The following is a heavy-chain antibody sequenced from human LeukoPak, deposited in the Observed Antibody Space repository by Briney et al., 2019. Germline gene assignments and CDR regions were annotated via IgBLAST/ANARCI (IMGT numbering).Heavy chain of an antibody. CDR2: ISGSGGST. CDR3: ARVVDHDYSDYYLDY. J-gene: IGHJ4*02. Sequence: GGSLRLSCAASAFTFSIYAMSWVRQAPGKGLGWVSTISGSGGSTHYADSVKGRFTISRDNSKNTLYLQMNSLRAEDTAVYYCARVVDHDYSDYYLDYWGQGTLVTVSS. D-gene: IGHD4-11*01. V-gene: IGHV3-23*01. CDR1: AFTFSIYA.